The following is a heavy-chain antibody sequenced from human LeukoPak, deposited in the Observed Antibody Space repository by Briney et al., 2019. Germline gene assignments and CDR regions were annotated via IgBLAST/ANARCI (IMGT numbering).Heavy chain of an antibody. J-gene: IGHJ3*02. D-gene: IGHD3-22*01. CDR2: IYPGDSDT. V-gene: IGHV5-51*01. CDR1: GYSFTSYW. Sequence: GESLKISCKGSGYSFTSYWIGWVRQMPGKGLEWMGIIYPGDSDTRYSPSFQGQVTISADKSISTAYLQWSSLKASDTAMYYCARHKRSRNYYDSSGHYDAFDIWGQGTMVTVSS. CDR3: ARHKRSRNYYDSSGHYDAFDI.